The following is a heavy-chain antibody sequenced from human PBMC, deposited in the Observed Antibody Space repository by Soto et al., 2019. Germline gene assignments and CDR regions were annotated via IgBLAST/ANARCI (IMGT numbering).Heavy chain of an antibody. D-gene: IGHD4-17*01. CDR1: GFTFSSYG. J-gene: IGHJ4*02. Sequence: GGSLRLSCAASGFTFSSYGMHWVRQAPGKGLEWVAVIWYDGSNKYYADSVKGRFTISRDNSKNTLYLQMNSLRVEDTAVYYCAKDYGDYEFDYWGQGTLVTVSS. CDR3: AKDYGDYEFDY. CDR2: IWYDGSNK. V-gene: IGHV3-30*02.